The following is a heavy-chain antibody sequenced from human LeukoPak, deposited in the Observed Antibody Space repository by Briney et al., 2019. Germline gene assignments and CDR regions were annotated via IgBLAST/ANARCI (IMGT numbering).Heavy chain of an antibody. D-gene: IGHD6-6*01. V-gene: IGHV4-34*01. CDR1: RGSFIGYF. J-gene: IGHJ4*02. CDR2: INHSGST. CDR3: ARGRVAARSRCLY. Sequence: SGTLSLTCAVYRGSFIGYFWSWIRQPPGKGLEWIGEINHSGSTNYNPSLKSRVTIPVDTSKNQFSLKLSSVTAGDRAVYYCARGRVAARSRCLYWGQGTLVTVSS.